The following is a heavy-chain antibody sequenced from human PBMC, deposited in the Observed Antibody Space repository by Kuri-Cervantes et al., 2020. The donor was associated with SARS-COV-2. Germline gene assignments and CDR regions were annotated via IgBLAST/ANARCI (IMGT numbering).Heavy chain of an antibody. D-gene: IGHD3-3*01. CDR1: GFTFSSYG. Sequence: GESLKISCAASGFTFSSYGMHWVRQAPGKGLEWVAFIRYDGSNKYYADSVKGRFTISRDNAKNTLYLQMNSLRVADTGVYYCTREGGDFWSGNYRNFDYWGQGIPVTVSS. CDR2: IRYDGSNK. CDR3: TREGGDFWSGNYRNFDY. V-gene: IGHV3-30*02. J-gene: IGHJ4*02.